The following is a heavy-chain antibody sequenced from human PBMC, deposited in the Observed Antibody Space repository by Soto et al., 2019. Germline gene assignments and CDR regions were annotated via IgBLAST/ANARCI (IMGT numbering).Heavy chain of an antibody. V-gene: IGHV4-59*08. J-gene: IGHJ5*02. CDR1: GGCISSYY. CDR3: GRNGGGFLSFSWLDP. CDR2: IFYSGST. D-gene: IGHD3-16*01. Sequence: SETLALTCTVSGGCISSYYWSWIRQPPGKGLEWIGYIFYSGSTNYSPSLKSRVAISIDTSKNQFSLKLSSVTAADTAVYYCGRNGGGFLSFSWLDPGGEGTRVPVP.